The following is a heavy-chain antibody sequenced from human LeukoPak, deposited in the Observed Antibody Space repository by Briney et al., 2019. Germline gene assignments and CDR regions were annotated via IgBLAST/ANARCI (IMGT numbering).Heavy chain of an antibody. V-gene: IGHV3-23*01. CDR2: IGASGVSA. D-gene: IGHD1-14*01. CDR1: GFTFGTHA. Sequence: GGSLRLSCEASGFTFGTHAMTWVRQAPGKGLEWVSAIGASGVSAYYADSVMGRFAISRDNSKNTLYLQVYRLRAEDTAMYYCAKEPAVWGQGTLVTVSS. CDR3: AKEPAV. J-gene: IGHJ4*02.